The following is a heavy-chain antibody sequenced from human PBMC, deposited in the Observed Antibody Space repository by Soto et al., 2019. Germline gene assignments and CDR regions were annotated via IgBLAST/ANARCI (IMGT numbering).Heavy chain of an antibody. Sequence: PSETLSLTCSFSGDSVTSHYLTWIRQSPEKGLEWIGYMHYTGCSHYNPSLKSRLTISVDRSKNQFTLQLTSVTAADTAVYYCARLGNFSGYYLRYYGMDVWGQGTTVTVSS. CDR1: GDSVTSHY. CDR2: MHYTGCS. V-gene: IGHV4-59*08. J-gene: IGHJ6*02. CDR3: ARLGNFSGYYLRYYGMDV. D-gene: IGHD3-3*01.